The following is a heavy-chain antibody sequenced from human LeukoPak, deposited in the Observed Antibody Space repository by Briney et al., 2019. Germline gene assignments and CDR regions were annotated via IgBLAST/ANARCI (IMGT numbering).Heavy chain of an antibody. CDR1: GGSISTYY. CDR2: IHYTGST. CDR3: ARGGYYGSGNDFRFDP. Sequence: SETLSLTCTVSGGSISTYYWSWIRQPPGKGLECIGYIHYTGSTNYNPSLKSRVTISVDTSKSQFSLKLSSVTAADTAIYYCARGGYYGSGNDFRFDPWGQGTLVTVSS. D-gene: IGHD3-10*01. J-gene: IGHJ5*02. V-gene: IGHV4-59*01.